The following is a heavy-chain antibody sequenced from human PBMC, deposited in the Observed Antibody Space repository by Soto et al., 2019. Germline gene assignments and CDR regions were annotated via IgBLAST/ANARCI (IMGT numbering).Heavy chain of an antibody. J-gene: IGHJ4*02. CDR2: IGTAGDT. CDR1: GFTFSSYD. V-gene: IGHV3-13*01. CDR3: ARGVSSSSSADY. D-gene: IGHD6-6*01. Sequence: GGSLRLSCAASGFTFSSYDMHWVRQATGKGLEWVSAIGTAGDTYYPGSVKGRFTISRENAKNSLYLQMNSLRAGDTAVYYCARGVSSSSSADYWGQGTLVTVSS.